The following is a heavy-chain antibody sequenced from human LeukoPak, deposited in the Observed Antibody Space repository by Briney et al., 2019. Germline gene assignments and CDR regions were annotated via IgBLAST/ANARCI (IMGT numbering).Heavy chain of an antibody. J-gene: IGHJ4*02. V-gene: IGHV3-20*04. CDR1: GFTFDVCG. CDR3: ARPPTKYTRSAHDY. Sequence: GESLRLSWAASGFTFDVCGVSWVRQPPGKGLEWVSGINWNGGSTRYAHSVKGRFTISTDNAKSPLYLQMDSLRAEDTAVYYCARPPTKYTRSAHDYWGQGTLVTVSS. D-gene: IGHD2-2*01. CDR2: INWNGGST.